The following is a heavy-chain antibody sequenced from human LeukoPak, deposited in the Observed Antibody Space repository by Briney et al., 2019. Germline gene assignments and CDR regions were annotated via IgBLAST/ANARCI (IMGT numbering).Heavy chain of an antibody. D-gene: IGHD3-22*01. Sequence: GGSLRLSCVASGFPFSNYWMTWVRQAPGKGLEWVANIKQDGSKKSYVDSVKGRFTISRDNAKNTLYLQMNSLRVEDTAVYYCARGGTEIYYRYYGMDVWGQGTTSPSP. CDR1: GFPFSNYW. V-gene: IGHV3-7*01. CDR3: ARGGTEIYYRYYGMDV. CDR2: IKQDGSKK. J-gene: IGHJ6*02.